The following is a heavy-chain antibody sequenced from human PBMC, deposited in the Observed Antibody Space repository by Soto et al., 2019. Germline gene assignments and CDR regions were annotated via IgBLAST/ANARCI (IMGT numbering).Heavy chain of an antibody. Sequence: GGSLRLSCAASGFTFSSYSMNWVRQAPGKGLEWVSSISSSGSYIYYADSVKGRFTISRDNAKNSLYLQMNSLRAEDTAVYYCARSLAVPAATKFDYWGQGTLVTVSS. D-gene: IGHD2-2*01. CDR1: GFTFSSYS. CDR2: ISSSGSYI. V-gene: IGHV3-21*01. J-gene: IGHJ4*02. CDR3: ARSLAVPAATKFDY.